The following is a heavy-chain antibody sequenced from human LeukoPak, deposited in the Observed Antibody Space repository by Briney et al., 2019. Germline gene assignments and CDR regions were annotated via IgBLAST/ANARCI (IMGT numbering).Heavy chain of an antibody. CDR2: IFSGGTT. V-gene: IGHV3-53*01. J-gene: IGHJ6*02. CDR1: GFSVGSNY. Sequence: GGSLRLSRAASGFSVGSNYMGWVRQAPGKGLEWVSVIFSGGTTYYADSVKGRFTISRDNSKNTLYLQMNSLRAEDTAVYYCAREGNYYDMDVWGQGTTVTVSS. CDR3: AREGNYYDMDV.